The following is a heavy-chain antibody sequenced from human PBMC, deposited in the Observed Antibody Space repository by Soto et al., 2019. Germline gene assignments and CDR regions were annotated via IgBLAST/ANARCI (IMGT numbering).Heavy chain of an antibody. D-gene: IGHD3-16*02. J-gene: IGHJ4*02. CDR3: ARDYDYVWGSYRYFDY. Sequence: ASVKVSCKASGYTFTSYAMHWVRQAPGQRLEWMGWINAGNGNTKYSQKLQGRVTMTTDTSTSTAYMELRSLRSDDTAVYYCARDYDYVWGSYRYFDYWGQGTLVTVSS. V-gene: IGHV1-3*01. CDR1: GYTFTSYA. CDR2: INAGNGNT.